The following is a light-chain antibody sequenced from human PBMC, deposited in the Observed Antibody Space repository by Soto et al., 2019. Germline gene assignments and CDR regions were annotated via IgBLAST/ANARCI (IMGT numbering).Light chain of an antibody. V-gene: IGKV2-28*01. CDR1: QSLLLRNGNNY. CDR2: LGS. CDR3: LQALETPPT. Sequence: DIVMTQSPLSLPVTPGEPASISCRSSQSLLLRNGNNYLNWYLQKPGQSPQLLIYLGSTRASGVPDRFSGSGSGTDFTLKISRVEAEDVGVYYCLQALETPPTFGQGTRLEIK. J-gene: IGKJ5*01.